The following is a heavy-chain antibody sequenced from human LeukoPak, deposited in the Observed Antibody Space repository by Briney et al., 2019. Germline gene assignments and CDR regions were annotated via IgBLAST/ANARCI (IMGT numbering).Heavy chain of an antibody. CDR2: IKQDGSEK. D-gene: IGHD2-2*02. CDR3: ARDRVSERTSCYSDY. J-gene: IGHJ4*02. Sequence: GGSLRLSCAASGFTFSSYWMSWVRQAPGKGLEWVANIKQDGSEKYYVDSVKGRFTISRDNAKNSLYLQMNSLRAEDTAVYYCARDRVSERTSCYSDYWGQGTLVTVSS. V-gene: IGHV3-7*01. CDR1: GFTFSSYW.